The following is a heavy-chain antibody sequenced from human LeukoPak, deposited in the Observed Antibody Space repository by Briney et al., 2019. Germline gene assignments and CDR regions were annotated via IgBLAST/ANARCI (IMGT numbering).Heavy chain of an antibody. V-gene: IGHV3-21*06. CDR3: AREGPLSGFGEYNYYSLDV. CDR1: RFSPTGDT. Sequence: GGSLRLSCAASRFSPTGDTMNWVRQALGTGLERVSGISSSGNYKYYADSVKGRFTISRDNAQNSLYLKMDSVRVVDTAVYYCAREGPLSGFGEYNYYSLDVWGKGTTVTVSS. D-gene: IGHD3-10*01. J-gene: IGHJ6*03. CDR2: ISSSGNYK.